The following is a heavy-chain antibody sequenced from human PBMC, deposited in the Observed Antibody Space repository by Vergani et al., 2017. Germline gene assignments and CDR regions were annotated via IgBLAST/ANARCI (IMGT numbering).Heavy chain of an antibody. CDR1: GYTSTSYY. CDR2: INPSGGST. D-gene: IGHD2-2*01. Sequence: QVQLVQSGAEVKKPGASVKVSCKASGYTSTSYYMHWVRQAPGQGLEWMGIINPSGGSTSYVQKFQGRVTMTRDTSTSTVYMELSSLRSEDTAVYYCARDAPEVPAAPRAYFDLWGRGTLVTVSS. CDR3: ARDAPEVPAAPRAYFDL. J-gene: IGHJ2*01. V-gene: IGHV1-46*01.